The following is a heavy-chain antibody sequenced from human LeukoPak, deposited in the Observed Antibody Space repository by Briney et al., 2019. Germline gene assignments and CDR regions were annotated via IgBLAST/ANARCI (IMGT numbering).Heavy chain of an antibody. V-gene: IGHV4-34*01. CDR2: INHSGST. CDR3: ARSQDQYSSGWYGRDFGY. Sequence: GSLRLSCAASGFTFSSYGMNWVRQAPGKGLEWIGEINHSGSTNYNPSLKSRVTISVDTSKNQFSLKLSSVTAADTAVYYCARSQDQYSSGWYGRDFGYWGQGTLVTVSS. CDR1: GFTFSSYG. J-gene: IGHJ4*02. D-gene: IGHD6-19*01.